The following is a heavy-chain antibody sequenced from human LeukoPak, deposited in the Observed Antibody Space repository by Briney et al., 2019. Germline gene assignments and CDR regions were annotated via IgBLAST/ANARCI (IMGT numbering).Heavy chain of an antibody. CDR1: GYTFTGYY. Sequence: GASVKVSCKASGYTFTGYYMHWVRQAPGQGLEWMGWINPNSGGTNYAQKFQGWVTMTRDTSISTAYMELSRLRSEDTAVYYCASREGGFDLVGYFDYWGQGTLVTVSS. CDR2: INPNSGGT. J-gene: IGHJ4*02. V-gene: IGHV1-2*04. D-gene: IGHD3-3*01. CDR3: ASREGGFDLVGYFDY.